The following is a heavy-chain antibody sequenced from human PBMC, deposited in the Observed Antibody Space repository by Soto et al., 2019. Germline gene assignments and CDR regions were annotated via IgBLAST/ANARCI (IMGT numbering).Heavy chain of an antibody. CDR2: INHSGST. V-gene: IGHV4-34*01. Sequence: PSETLSLTCAVYGGSFSCYYWSWIRQPPGKGLEWIGEINHSGSTNYNPSLKSRVTISVDTSKNQFSLKLSSVTAADTAVYYCASRRVPAATRNNWFDPWGQGTLVTVSS. CDR3: ASRRVPAATRNNWFDP. D-gene: IGHD2-2*01. CDR1: GGSFSCYY. J-gene: IGHJ5*02.